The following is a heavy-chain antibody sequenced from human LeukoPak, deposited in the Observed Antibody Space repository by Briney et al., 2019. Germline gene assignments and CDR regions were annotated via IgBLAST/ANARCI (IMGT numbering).Heavy chain of an antibody. V-gene: IGHV4-38-2*01. Sequence: SETLSLTCAVSGYSISSGYYWAWIRQPPGKGLEWIWSIYHSGSTYYNPSLKSRVTISVDTSKNQFSLRLSSVTAADTAVYYCARRAPGTSGTTGWFDPWGQGTLVTVSS. CDR1: GYSISSGYY. CDR3: ARRAPGTSGTTGWFDP. J-gene: IGHJ5*02. CDR2: IYHSGST. D-gene: IGHD1-1*01.